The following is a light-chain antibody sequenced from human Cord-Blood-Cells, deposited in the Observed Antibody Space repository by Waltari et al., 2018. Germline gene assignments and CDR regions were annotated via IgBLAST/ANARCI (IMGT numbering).Light chain of an antibody. CDR1: QDISNY. CDR2: DAS. V-gene: IGKV1-33*01. CDR3: QQYDNLPRYT. Sequence: DIQMTQSPSSLSAFVGERVTITCQASQDISNYLNWYQQKPGKAPKLLIYDASNLETGVPSRFSGSGSGTDFTFTISSLQPEDIATYYCQQYDNLPRYTFGQGTKLEIK. J-gene: IGKJ2*01.